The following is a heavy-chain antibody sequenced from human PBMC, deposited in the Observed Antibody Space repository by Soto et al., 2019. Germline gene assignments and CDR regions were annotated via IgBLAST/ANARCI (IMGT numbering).Heavy chain of an antibody. CDR1: GFAFITYS. V-gene: IGHV3-48*02. CDR2: ISSNSYTI. Sequence: GGSLRLSCAASGFAFITYSMNWVRQAPGKGLEWVSYISSNSYTIYYADSVKGRFTISRDNAKNSLDLQMNSLRDEDTAVYYCARGPSAAAPLSDWYFDLWGRGTLVTVSS. D-gene: IGHD6-13*01. CDR3: ARGPSAAAPLSDWYFDL. J-gene: IGHJ2*01.